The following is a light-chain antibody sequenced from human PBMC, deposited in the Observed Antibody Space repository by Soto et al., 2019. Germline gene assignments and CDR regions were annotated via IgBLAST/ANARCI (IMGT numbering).Light chain of an antibody. J-gene: IGKJ4*01. V-gene: IGKV3-20*01. Sequence: EIVLTQSPGTLSLSPGERATLSCRASQSVSSSYLTWYQQKPGQAPRLLMYGASNRATGIPDRFSGSGSGTDFTLTISRLEPEDFAVYYCQHYGSSRLTFGGGTRWIA. CDR2: GAS. CDR1: QSVSSSY. CDR3: QHYGSSRLT.